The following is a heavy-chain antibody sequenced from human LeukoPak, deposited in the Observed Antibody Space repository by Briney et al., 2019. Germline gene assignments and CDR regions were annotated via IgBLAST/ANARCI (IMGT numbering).Heavy chain of an antibody. CDR3: ARRTPLRAFDI. Sequence: GGSLRLSCAASGFRFNTYWMSWVRQAPGKGLEWVANIKQDGNEKYYADSVKGRFTISRDNGKNSLDLQMNSLRANDTAVYYCARRTPLRAFDIWGQGTMVTVSS. V-gene: IGHV3-7*03. CDR1: GFRFNTYW. CDR2: IKQDGNEK. J-gene: IGHJ3*02.